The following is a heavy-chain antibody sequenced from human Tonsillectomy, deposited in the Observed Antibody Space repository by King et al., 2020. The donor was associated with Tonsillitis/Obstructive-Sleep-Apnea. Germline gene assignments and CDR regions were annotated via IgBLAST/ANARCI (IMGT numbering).Heavy chain of an antibody. CDR1: GFTFTSSA. CDR3: AADYCSGGSCALWDYYYYGMDV. Sequence: QLVESGPEVKKPGTSVKVSCKASGFTFTSSAMQWVRQARGQRLEWIGWIVVGSGNTNYAQKFQERVTITRDMSTSTAYMELSSLRSEETAVYYCAADYCSGGSCALWDYYYYGMDVWGQGTTVTVSS. J-gene: IGHJ6*02. D-gene: IGHD2-15*01. CDR2: IVVGSGNT. V-gene: IGHV1-58*02.